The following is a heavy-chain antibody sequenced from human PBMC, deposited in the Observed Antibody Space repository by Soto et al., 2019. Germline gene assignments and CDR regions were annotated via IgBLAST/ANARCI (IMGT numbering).Heavy chain of an antibody. Sequence: PGGSLRLSCAASGFTFSSYGMHWVRQAPGKGLEWVAVISYDGSTIYYADSVKGRFTISRDNAKNSLFLQMNSLRAEDTAVYYCARAPYYYDSGGYQGYWGQGTLVTVSS. CDR1: GFTFSSYG. CDR2: ISYDGSTI. CDR3: ARAPYYYDSGGYQGY. D-gene: IGHD3-22*01. J-gene: IGHJ4*02. V-gene: IGHV3-30*03.